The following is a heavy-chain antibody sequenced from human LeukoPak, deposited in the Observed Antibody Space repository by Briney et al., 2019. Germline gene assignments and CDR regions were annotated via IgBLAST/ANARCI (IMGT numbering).Heavy chain of an antibody. CDR1: GGSFRGYY. J-gene: IGHJ4*02. CDR2: INHSGST. V-gene: IGHV4-34*01. CDR3: TRVSASLCGTVDD. D-gene: IGHD2-2*01. Sequence: SETLSLTCADSGGSFRGYYWSWIRAPPGKRLEWIGEINHSGSTNYNPSLKRRVTISVDTSKNQFSLKLSSVTATDTAVYYCTRVSASLCGTVDDWGQGILVTVSS.